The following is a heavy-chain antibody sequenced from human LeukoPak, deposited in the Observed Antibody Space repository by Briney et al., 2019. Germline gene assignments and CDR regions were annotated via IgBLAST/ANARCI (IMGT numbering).Heavy chain of an antibody. J-gene: IGHJ4*02. V-gene: IGHV5-51*01. D-gene: IGHD6-13*01. CDR1: GYTFTNYW. CDR2: IYPGDSDT. CDR3: ARRDGSSWSEVVDY. Sequence: GESLKISCKGSGYTFTNYWIGWVRQMPGKGLEWMGIIYPGDSDTRYSPSFQGQVTISADKSISTASLQWSSLKASDTAMYYCARRDGSSWSEVVDYWGQGTLVTVSS.